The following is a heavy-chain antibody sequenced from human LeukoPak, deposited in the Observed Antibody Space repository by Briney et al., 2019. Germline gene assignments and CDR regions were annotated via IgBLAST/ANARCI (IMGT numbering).Heavy chain of an antibody. CDR2: IYYSGST. Sequence: SETLSLTCTVSGGSISSSSYYWSWIRQPPGKGLEWIGSIYYSGSTYYNPSLKSRVTISVDTSKNQFSLKLSSVTAADTAVYYCARDRWFDPWGQGTLVTVSS. CDR3: ARDRWFDP. CDR1: GGSISSSSYY. V-gene: IGHV4-39*02. J-gene: IGHJ5*02.